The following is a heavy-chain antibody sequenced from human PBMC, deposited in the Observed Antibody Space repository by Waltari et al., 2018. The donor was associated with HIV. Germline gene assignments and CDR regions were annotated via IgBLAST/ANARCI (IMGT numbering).Heavy chain of an antibody. D-gene: IGHD4-17*01. CDR1: GFTFSSFG. CDR2: ISSGSSFI. CDR3: ARALTNFGGF. V-gene: IGHV3-21*01. J-gene: IGHJ4*02. Sequence: EVQLVESGGGLVKTGGSLRLSCVGSGFTFSSFGMSWVRQAPGKGLEWVASISSGSSFIDYADSVKGRFTISRDNAKNSLYLQMKSLRVEDTALYYCARALTNFGGFWGQGTLVTVSS.